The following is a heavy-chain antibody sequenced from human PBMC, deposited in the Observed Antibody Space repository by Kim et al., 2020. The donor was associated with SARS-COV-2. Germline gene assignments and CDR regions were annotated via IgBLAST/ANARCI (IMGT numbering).Heavy chain of an antibody. CDR1: GYTFSSYG. V-gene: IGHV1-18*01. D-gene: IGHD1-26*01. J-gene: IGHJ4*01. CDR3: ARDQGIVGPTLEDYFDH. Sequence: ASVKVSCKASGYTFSSYGISWVRQAPGQGLEWMGWISSYNVKTKYAEKVQGRVTMTADTSTSTAYMELRSLRFDDTAVYYCARDQGIVGPTLEDYFDHW. CDR2: ISSYNVKT.